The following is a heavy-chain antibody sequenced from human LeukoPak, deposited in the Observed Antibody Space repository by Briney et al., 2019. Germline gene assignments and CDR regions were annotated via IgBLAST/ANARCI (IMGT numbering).Heavy chain of an antibody. J-gene: IGHJ5*02. CDR2: IYYSGST. Sequence: SETLSLTCTVSGGSISSYYWSWIRQPPGKGLEWIGHIYYSGSTNYNPSLKSRVTISVDTSKNQFSLKLSSVTAADTAVYYCARQEVGATRANWFDPWGQGTLVTVSS. D-gene: IGHD1-26*01. V-gene: IGHV4-59*08. CDR3: ARQEVGATRANWFDP. CDR1: GGSISSYY.